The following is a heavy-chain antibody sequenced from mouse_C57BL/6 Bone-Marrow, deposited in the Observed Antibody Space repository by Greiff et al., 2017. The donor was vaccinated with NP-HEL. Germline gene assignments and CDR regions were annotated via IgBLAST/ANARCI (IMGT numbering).Heavy chain of an antibody. V-gene: IGHV1-82*01. J-gene: IGHJ2*01. CDR2: SYPGDGDT. D-gene: IGHD2-4*01. CDR1: GYAFSSSW. Sequence: QVQLKQSGPELVKPGASVKISCKASGYAFSSSWMNWVKQRPGKGLEWIGRSYPGDGDTNYNGKFKGKATLTADKSSSTAYMQLSSLTSEDSAVYFCAYDYDGGFDYWGQGTTLTVSS. CDR3: AYDYDGGFDY.